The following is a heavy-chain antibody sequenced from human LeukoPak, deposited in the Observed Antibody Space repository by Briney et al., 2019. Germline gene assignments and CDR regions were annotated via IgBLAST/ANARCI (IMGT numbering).Heavy chain of an antibody. D-gene: IGHD5-18*01. V-gene: IGHV1-69*13. J-gene: IGHJ4*02. CDR3: ARRGYSYGYYDFDY. Sequence: SVKVSCKASGGTFSSYAISWVRQAPGQGLEWMGGIIPIFGTANYAQKFQGRVTVTADESTSTAYMELSSLRSEDTAVYYCARRGYSYGYYDFDYWGQGTLVTVSS. CDR1: GGTFSSYA. CDR2: IIPIFGTA.